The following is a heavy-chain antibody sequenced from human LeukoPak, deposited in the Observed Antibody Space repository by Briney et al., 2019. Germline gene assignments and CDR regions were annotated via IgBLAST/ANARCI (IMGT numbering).Heavy chain of an antibody. Sequence: PGGSLRLSCAASGFTFSSYAMSWVRQAPGKGLEWVSAISGSGGSTYYADSVKGRFTISRDNSKNTLYLQMNSLRAEDTAVYYCARYSGNYRAFDIWGQGTMVTVSS. J-gene: IGHJ3*02. CDR3: ARYSGNYRAFDI. V-gene: IGHV3-23*01. CDR2: ISGSGGST. D-gene: IGHD1-26*01. CDR1: GFTFSSYA.